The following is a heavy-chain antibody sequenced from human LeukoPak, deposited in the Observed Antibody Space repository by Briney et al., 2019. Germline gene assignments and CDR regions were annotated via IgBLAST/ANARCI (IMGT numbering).Heavy chain of an antibody. Sequence: GGSLRLSCAASGFTFSSYWMSWVRQAPGKGLEWVANIKQDGSEKYYMDSVKGRFTISRDNAKNSLYLQMNSLRAEDTAVYYCARDGANYDFWSGYYFFPFYFDYWGQGTLVTVSS. D-gene: IGHD3-3*01. J-gene: IGHJ4*02. CDR3: ARDGANYDFWSGYYFFPFYFDY. CDR2: IKQDGSEK. CDR1: GFTFSSYW. V-gene: IGHV3-7*01.